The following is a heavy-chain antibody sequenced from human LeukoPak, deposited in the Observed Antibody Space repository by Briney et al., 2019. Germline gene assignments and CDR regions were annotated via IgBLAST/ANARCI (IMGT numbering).Heavy chain of an antibody. CDR2: MNPNSGNT. Sequence: ASVKVSCKASGSTFTSYDINWVRQATGQGLEWMGWMNPNSGNTGYAQKFQGRVTMTRNTSISTAYMELRSLRSDDTAVYYCARDLRGGSSSWLPFWTLWGQGTLVTVSS. D-gene: IGHD6-13*01. CDR1: GSTFTSYD. J-gene: IGHJ4*02. CDR3: ARDLRGGSSSWLPFWTL. V-gene: IGHV1-8*01.